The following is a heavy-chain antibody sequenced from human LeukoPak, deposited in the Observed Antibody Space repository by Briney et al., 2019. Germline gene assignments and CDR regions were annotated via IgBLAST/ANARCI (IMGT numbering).Heavy chain of an antibody. V-gene: IGHV3-20*04. Sequence: GGSLRLSCAASGFTFDDYAMSWVRQAPGKGLEWVSGINWNGDNTGSADSVKGRFTISRDNAKNSLYLKMNSLRAEDTALYYCAATYSGNWEFDYWGQGTLVTVSS. CDR1: GFTFDDYA. J-gene: IGHJ4*02. CDR3: AATYSGNWEFDY. D-gene: IGHD1-26*01. CDR2: INWNGDNT.